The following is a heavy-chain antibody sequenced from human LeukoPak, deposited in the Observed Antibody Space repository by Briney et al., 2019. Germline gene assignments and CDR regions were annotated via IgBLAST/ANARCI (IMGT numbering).Heavy chain of an antibody. D-gene: IGHD5-18*01. CDR2: INPNSGGT. V-gene: IGHV1-2*02. CDR3: ARGRSYGLSLDY. Sequence: GASVKVSCKAPGYTFTGYYMHWVRQAPGQGLAWMGWINPNSGGTNYAQKFQGRVTLTRDTSISTAYMELSRLRSDDTAVYYCARGRSYGLSLDYWGQGTLVTVSS. J-gene: IGHJ4*02. CDR1: GYTFTGYY.